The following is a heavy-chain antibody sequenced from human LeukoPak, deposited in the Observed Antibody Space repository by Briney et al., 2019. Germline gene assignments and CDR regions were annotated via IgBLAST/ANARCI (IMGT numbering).Heavy chain of an antibody. Sequence: SETLSLTCTVSGGSISSSSYYWSWIRQPPGKGLEWIGEINHSGSTNYNPSLKSRVTISVDTSKNQFSLKLSSVTAADTAVYYCARLSRFGEIDYWGQGTLVTVSS. D-gene: IGHD3-10*02. CDR2: INHSGST. CDR3: ARLSRFGEIDY. V-gene: IGHV4-39*07. CDR1: GGSISSSSYY. J-gene: IGHJ4*02.